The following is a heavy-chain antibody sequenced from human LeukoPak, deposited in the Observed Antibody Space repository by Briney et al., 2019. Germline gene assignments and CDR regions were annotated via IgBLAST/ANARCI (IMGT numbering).Heavy chain of an antibody. D-gene: IGHD6-19*01. CDR2: DHYSGSS. CDR3: ATMAGGWDAFEM. CDR1: GDSISSYY. J-gene: IGHJ3*02. Sequence: PSETLSLTCTVSGDSISSYYWSWIRQLPGKGLEWIGYDHYSGSSSHNPSLKSRVTTSVDTSKNQYSLNLSSMTAPDTAVYYCATMAGGWDAFEMWGQGTLVTVSS. V-gene: IGHV4-59*08.